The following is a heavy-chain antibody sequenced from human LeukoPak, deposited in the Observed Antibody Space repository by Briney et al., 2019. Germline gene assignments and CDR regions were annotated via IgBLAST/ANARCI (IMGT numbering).Heavy chain of an antibody. CDR2: IIPILGIA. D-gene: IGHD1-1*01. J-gene: IGHJ4*02. Sequence: SVKVSCKAPGGTFSSYAISWVRQAPGQGLEWMGRIIPILGIANYAQKFQGRVTITADKSTSTAYMELSSLRSEDTAVYYCARELMRVHTYFDYWGQGTLVTVSS. V-gene: IGHV1-69*04. CDR1: GGTFSSYA. CDR3: ARELMRVHTYFDY.